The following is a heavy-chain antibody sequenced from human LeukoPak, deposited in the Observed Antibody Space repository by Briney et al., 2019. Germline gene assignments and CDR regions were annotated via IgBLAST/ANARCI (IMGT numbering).Heavy chain of an antibody. V-gene: IGHV4-59*11. Sequence: SETLSLTCTVSGGSISSHYWSWIRQPPGKGLEWIGYMYHSGSTNYNPSLKSRVTISVDTSKNQFSLKLSSVTAADTAAYYCARHSAHASTNDAFDIWGQGTMVTVSS. D-gene: IGHD2-2*01. J-gene: IGHJ3*02. CDR2: MYHSGST. CDR3: ARHSAHASTNDAFDI. CDR1: GGSISSHY.